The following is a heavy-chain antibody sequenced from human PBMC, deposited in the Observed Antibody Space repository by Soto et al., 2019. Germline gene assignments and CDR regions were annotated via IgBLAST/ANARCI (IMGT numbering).Heavy chain of an antibody. CDR1: GGSFSGYY. J-gene: IGHJ4*02. Sequence: SETLSLTCAVYGGSFSGYYWSWIRQPPGKGLEWIGEINHSGSTNYNPSLKSRVTISVDTSKNQFSLKLSSVTAADTAVYYCARDGAGGYSGYDLNYWGQGTLVTVSS. D-gene: IGHD5-12*01. V-gene: IGHV4-34*09. CDR2: INHSGST. CDR3: ARDGAGGYSGYDLNY.